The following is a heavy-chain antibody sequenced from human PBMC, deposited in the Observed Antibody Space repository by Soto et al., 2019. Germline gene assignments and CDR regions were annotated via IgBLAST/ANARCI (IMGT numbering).Heavy chain of an antibody. J-gene: IGHJ6*03. CDR2: ITWNGVAM. CDR3: AESFLAIRNLYQYINV. V-gene: IGHV3-9*01. Sequence: EVQLVESGGRLVQPGRSLRLSCAASGFIFADYAMHWVRQTPGKGLEWVSGITWNGVAMGYADSVKGRFTISRDDSKNSLYMQMNRLRPEDTALYYCAESFLAIRNLYQYINVWGKGTTVTVSS. CDR1: GFIFADYA. D-gene: IGHD3-3*01.